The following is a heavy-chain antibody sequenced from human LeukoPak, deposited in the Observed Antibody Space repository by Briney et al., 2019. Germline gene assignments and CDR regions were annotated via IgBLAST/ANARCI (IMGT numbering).Heavy chain of an antibody. Sequence: GGSLRLSCAASGFTFSSYATHWVRQAPGKGLEWVAVISYDGSNKYYADSVKGRFTISRDNSKNTLYLQMNSLRAEDTAVYYCARGELGYCSSTSCLEYYFDYWGQGTLVTVSS. J-gene: IGHJ4*02. CDR1: GFTFSSYA. V-gene: IGHV3-30-3*01. CDR3: ARGELGYCSSTSCLEYYFDY. CDR2: ISYDGSNK. D-gene: IGHD2-2*01.